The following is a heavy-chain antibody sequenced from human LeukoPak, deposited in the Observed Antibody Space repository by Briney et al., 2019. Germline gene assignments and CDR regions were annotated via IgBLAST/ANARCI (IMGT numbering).Heavy chain of an antibody. J-gene: IGHJ3*02. CDR1: GGSISSDYW. CDR3: ARGSHDTIRGVLDI. V-gene: IGHV4-4*02. D-gene: IGHD3-10*01. Sequence: SGTLSLTCAVSGGSISSDYWWSWVRQPPGKGLEYIGEIHYSGTTNCNPSLKSRVTISLDKSKNQFSLNLNSVTAADTAVFYCARGSHDTIRGVLDIWGQGTMVTVSS. CDR2: IHYSGTT.